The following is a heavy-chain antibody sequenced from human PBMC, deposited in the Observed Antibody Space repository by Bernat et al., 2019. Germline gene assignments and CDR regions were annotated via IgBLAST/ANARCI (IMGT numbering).Heavy chain of an antibody. CDR1: GFTFSSYA. V-gene: IGHV3-72*01. CDR3: ARSGGEVWKQFFLDV. Sequence: EVQLLESGGGLVQPGGSLRLSCAASGFTFSSYAMSWVRQAPGKGLEWVGHTRNKANSYTTEYAASVKGRFTISRDDSKNSLYLQMNSLKTEDTAVYYCARSGGEVWKQFFLDVWGQGTTVTVSS. D-gene: IGHD5-18*01. CDR2: TRNKANSYTT. J-gene: IGHJ6*02.